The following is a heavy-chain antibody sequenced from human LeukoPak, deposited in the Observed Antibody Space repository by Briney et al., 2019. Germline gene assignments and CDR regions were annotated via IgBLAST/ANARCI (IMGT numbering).Heavy chain of an antibody. CDR3: ARDREQQLVRFYNAFDI. V-gene: IGHV4-59*01. CDR2: IYHSGST. D-gene: IGHD6-13*01. CDR1: GGSISSYY. Sequence: SETLTLTCTVSGGSISSYYWSWIRQPPGKGLEWIGYIYHSGSTNYNPSLKSRVTISVDTSKKQFSLKLSSVTAADTAVYYCARDREQQLVRFYNAFDIWGQGTMVTVSS. J-gene: IGHJ3*02.